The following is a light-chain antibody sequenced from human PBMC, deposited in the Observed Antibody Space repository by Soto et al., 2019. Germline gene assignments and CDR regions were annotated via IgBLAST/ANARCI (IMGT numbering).Light chain of an antibody. V-gene: IGKV1-39*01. J-gene: IGKJ2*01. Sequence: DIQMTQSPSPLSASVGDSVTISCRASRTIRNYLNWNHQKQGKAPKLLIYASSSLHGGVPSRFAGSGSGTDFTLTVSGVQPEDFATYFCQQGHSTPYTFGQGT. CDR2: ASS. CDR1: RTIRNY. CDR3: QQGHSTPYT.